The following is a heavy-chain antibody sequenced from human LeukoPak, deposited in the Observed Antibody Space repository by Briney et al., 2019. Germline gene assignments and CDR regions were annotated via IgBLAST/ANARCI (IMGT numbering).Heavy chain of an antibody. CDR1: GFTFSNYN. D-gene: IGHD5-12*01. CDR3: ARDSRGYHQLSDY. CDR2: ISSSSSYI. J-gene: IGHJ4*02. V-gene: IGHV3-21*01. Sequence: PGGSLRLSCAASGFTFSNYNMNWVRQAPGKGLEWVSSISSSSSYIYYADSVKGRFTISRDNANNSLYLQMGSLRAEDTAVYYCARDSRGYHQLSDYWGQGTLVTVSS.